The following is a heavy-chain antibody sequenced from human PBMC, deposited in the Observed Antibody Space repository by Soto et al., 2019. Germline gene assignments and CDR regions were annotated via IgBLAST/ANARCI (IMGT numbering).Heavy chain of an antibody. CDR2: IYHSGST. Sequence: SETLSLTCAVSGGSISSGGYSWSWIRQPPGKGLEWIGYIYHSGSTYYNPSLKSRVTISVDRSKNQFSLKLSSVTAADTAVYYCARVRQGGYCSGGSCYNNWFDPWGQGTPVTVSS. J-gene: IGHJ5*02. D-gene: IGHD2-15*01. CDR3: ARVRQGGYCSGGSCYNNWFDP. V-gene: IGHV4-30-2*01. CDR1: GGSISSGGYS.